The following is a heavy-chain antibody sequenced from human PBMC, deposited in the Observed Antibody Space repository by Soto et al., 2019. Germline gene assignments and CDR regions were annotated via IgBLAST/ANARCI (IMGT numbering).Heavy chain of an antibody. CDR3: AKDFEIFGVVIISDAFDI. CDR2: ISGSGGST. D-gene: IGHD3-3*01. CDR1: GFTFSSYA. V-gene: IGHV3-23*01. J-gene: IGHJ3*02. Sequence: GGSLRLSCAASGFTFSSYAMSWVRQAPGKGLEWVSAISGSGGSTYYADSVKGRFTISRDNSKNTLYLQMNSLRAEDTAVYYCAKDFEIFGVVIISDAFDIWVQGTMVTVSS.